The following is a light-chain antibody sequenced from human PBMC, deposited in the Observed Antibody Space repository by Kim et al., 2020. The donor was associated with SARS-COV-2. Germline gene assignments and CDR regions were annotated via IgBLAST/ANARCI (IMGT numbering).Light chain of an antibody. CDR2: AAS. V-gene: IGKV3-20*01. CDR3: QQYGSSWT. Sequence: EIVLTQSPGTLSLSPGDRATLSCRASQSVYSNYLAWYQQKPVQAPRLLIYAASSRATGIPDRFSGSGSGTDFTLTIRRLQPEDFAVYYCQQYGSSWTFGQGTKVDIK. CDR1: QSVYSNY. J-gene: IGKJ1*01.